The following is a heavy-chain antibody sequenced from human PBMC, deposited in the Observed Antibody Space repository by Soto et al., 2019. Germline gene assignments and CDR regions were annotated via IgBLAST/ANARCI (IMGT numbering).Heavy chain of an antibody. D-gene: IGHD6-13*01. CDR2: MNHRSGNT. V-gene: IGHV1-8*01. Sequence: QVQLVQAGAEVKKPGASVKVSCKASGYTFTSWDVYWVRQAAGQGLEWMGYMNHRSGNTGYEQKFQGRVTMTRATSISTAYMERSSLTSDATAVYYCTASSWTGAGLDFWGQGTPVTVSS. CDR1: GYTFTSWD. CDR3: TASSWTGAGLDF. J-gene: IGHJ4*01.